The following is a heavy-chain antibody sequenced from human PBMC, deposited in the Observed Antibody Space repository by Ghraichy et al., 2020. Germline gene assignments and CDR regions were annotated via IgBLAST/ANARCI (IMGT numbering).Heavy chain of an antibody. CDR2: IIPIFGTA. CDR1: GGTFSSYA. CDR3: ARVDYYDSSGYYSDYYYYGMDV. V-gene: IGHV1-69*13. J-gene: IGHJ6*02. D-gene: IGHD3-22*01. Sequence: SVKVSCKASGGTFSSYAISWVRQAPGQGLEWMGGIIPIFGTANYAQKFQGRVTITADESTSTAYMELSSLRSEDTAVYYCARVDYYDSSGYYSDYYYYGMDVWGQGTTVTVSS.